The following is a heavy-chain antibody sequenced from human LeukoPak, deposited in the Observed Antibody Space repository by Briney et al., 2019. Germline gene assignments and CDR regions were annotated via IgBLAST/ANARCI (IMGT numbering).Heavy chain of an antibody. D-gene: IGHD1-26*01. V-gene: IGHV4-34*01. CDR2: INHSGST. CDR1: GGSFSGYY. CDR3: ARYVPGWELSSRSDP. J-gene: IGHJ5*02. Sequence: SETLSLTCAVYGGSFSGYYWSWIRQPPGKGLEWIGEINHSGSTNYNPSLKSRVTISVDTSKNQFSLKLSSVTAADTAVYYCARYVPGWELSSRSDPTGQGNLVTVSS.